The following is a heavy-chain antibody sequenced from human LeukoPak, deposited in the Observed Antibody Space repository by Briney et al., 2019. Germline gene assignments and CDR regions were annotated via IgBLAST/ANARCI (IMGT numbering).Heavy chain of an antibody. CDR1: GASVSNSDYY. D-gene: IGHD5-12*01. CDR2: IYHSGST. Sequence: KPSETLSLTCNVSGASVSNSDYYWGWIRQPPGKGLEWIGRIYHSGSTYYKPSLKSRVTISMDMSENQFSLQLTSVTAADTAVYYCARHHYVYSGPYSLGQGTLVTVSS. CDR3: ARHHYVYSGPYS. J-gene: IGHJ4*02. V-gene: IGHV4-39*01.